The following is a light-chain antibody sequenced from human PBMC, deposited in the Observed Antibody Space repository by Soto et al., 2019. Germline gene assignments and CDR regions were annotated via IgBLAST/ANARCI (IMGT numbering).Light chain of an antibody. V-gene: IGKV3-15*01. CDR3: QQYNNWPPWT. CDR2: GAS. J-gene: IGKJ1*01. CDR1: QSVSGN. Sequence: EFVLTQSPGTLSLSPGESATLSCRASQSVSGNLAWYQQKPGQAPRLLIYGASTRATGIPARFSGSGSGTEFTLTISSLQSEDFAVYYCQQYNNWPPWTFGQGTKVDIK.